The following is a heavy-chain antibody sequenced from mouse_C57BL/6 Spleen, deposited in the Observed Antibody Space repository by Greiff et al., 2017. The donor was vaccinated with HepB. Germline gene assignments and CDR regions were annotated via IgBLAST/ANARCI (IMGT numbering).Heavy chain of an antibody. CDR1: GYTFTSYW. J-gene: IGHJ3*01. D-gene: IGHD2-4*01. V-gene: IGHV1-59*01. Sequence: VQLQQPGAELVRPGTSVKLSCKASGYTFTSYWMHWVKQRPGQGLEWIGVIDPSDSYTNYNQKFKGKATLTVDTSSSTAYMQLSSLTSEDSAVYYCARSYDYDGSPFAYWGQGTLVTVSA. CDR3: ARSYDYDGSPFAY. CDR2: IDPSDSYT.